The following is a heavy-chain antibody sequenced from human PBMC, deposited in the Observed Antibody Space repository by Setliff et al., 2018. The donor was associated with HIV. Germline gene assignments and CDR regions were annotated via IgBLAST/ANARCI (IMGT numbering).Heavy chain of an antibody. CDR2: INHSGST. J-gene: IGHJ1*01. V-gene: IGHV4-34*01. Sequence: SETLSLTCAVDGGSFSGYYWSWIRQPPGKGLEWIGEINHSGSTNYNPSLKSRVTISVDTSKNQFSLKLSSVTAADTAVYFCARDPYCSGDGCFRYYQHWGRGTLVTVSS. CDR1: GGSFSGYY. D-gene: IGHD2-15*01. CDR3: ARDPYCSGDGCFRYYQH.